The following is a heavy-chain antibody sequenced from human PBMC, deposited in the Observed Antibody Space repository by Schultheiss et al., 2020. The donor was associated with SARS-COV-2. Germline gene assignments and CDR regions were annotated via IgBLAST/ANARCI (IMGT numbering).Heavy chain of an antibody. D-gene: IGHD1-1*01. V-gene: IGHV4-34*01. CDR1: GGSFSGYY. CDR3: ARGVNWNDRREGFDI. J-gene: IGHJ3*02. Sequence: SETLSLTCAVYGGSFSGYYWGWIRQPPGKGLEWIGSIYYSGSTYYNPSLKSRVTISVDTSKNQFSLKLSSVTAADTAVYYCARGVNWNDRREGFDIWGQGTMVTVSS. CDR2: IYYSGST.